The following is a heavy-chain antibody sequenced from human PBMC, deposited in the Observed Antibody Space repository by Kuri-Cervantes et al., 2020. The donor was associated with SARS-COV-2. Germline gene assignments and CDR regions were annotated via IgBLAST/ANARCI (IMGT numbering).Heavy chain of an antibody. CDR3: ASQVTIFGVEYDAFDI. CDR1: GGSISSYY. J-gene: IGHJ3*02. Sequence: SETLSLTCTVSGGSISSYYWSRIRQPAGKGLEWIGRIYTSGSTNYNPSLKSRVTISIDTSKNQFSLMLSSMTAADTAVYYCASQVTIFGVEYDAFDIWGQGTTVTVSS. D-gene: IGHD3-3*01. V-gene: IGHV4-4*07. CDR2: IYTSGST.